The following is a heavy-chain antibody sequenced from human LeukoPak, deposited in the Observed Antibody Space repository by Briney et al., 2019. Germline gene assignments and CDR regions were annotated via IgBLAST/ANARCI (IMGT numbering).Heavy chain of an antibody. CDR1: GGTFSSYA. V-gene: IGHV1-69*01. J-gene: IGHJ4*02. Sequence: GSSVKVSCKASGGTFSSYAISWVRQAPGQGLEWMGGIIPIFGTANYAQKFQGRATITADESTSTAYMELSSLRSEDTAVYYCARGARPYSSGWYFNYWGQGTLVTVSS. CDR2: IIPIFGTA. CDR3: ARGARPYSSGWYFNY. D-gene: IGHD6-19*01.